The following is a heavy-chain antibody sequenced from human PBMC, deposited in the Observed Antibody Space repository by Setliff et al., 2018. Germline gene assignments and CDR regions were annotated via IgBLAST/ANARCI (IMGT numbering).Heavy chain of an antibody. D-gene: IGHD6-13*01. CDR2: VTVYNGNT. CDR1: GYTFTNSI. V-gene: IGHV1-18*04. Sequence: ASVKVPCKASGYTFTNSIMNWVRQAPGQGVEWMGWVTVYNGNTKYAQNLQGRLTLTRDTSTGTVYMALTSLKSEDTAVYYCARAGDAAAGGRGVFEYWGQGSLVTVSS. CDR3: ARAGDAAAGGRGVFEY. J-gene: IGHJ4*02.